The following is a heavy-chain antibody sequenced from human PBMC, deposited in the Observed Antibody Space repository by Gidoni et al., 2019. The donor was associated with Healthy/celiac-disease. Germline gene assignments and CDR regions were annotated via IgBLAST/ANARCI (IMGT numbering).Heavy chain of an antibody. CDR3: ALLYSSFYYFDY. Sequence: VQLVESGGCVVQPGRSLRLSCSASGFTFSSYGMHWVRQSPGKGLEWVAVISYDGRNKYYADSVKGRFTIARDNSKNTLYLQMNSLRAEDTAVYYCALLYSSFYYFDYWGQGTLVTVSS. V-gene: IGHV3-30*03. CDR2: ISYDGRNK. CDR1: GFTFSSYG. J-gene: IGHJ4*02. D-gene: IGHD5-18*01.